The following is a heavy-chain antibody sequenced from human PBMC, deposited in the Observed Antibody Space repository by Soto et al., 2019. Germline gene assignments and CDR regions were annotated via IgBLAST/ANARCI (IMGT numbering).Heavy chain of an antibody. V-gene: IGHV3-33*01. J-gene: IGHJ6*02. D-gene: IGHD3-9*01. Sequence: PGGSLRLSCAASGFTFSSYGMHWGRQAPGKGLEWVAVIWYDGSNKYYADSVKGRFTISRDNSKNTLYLQMNSLRAEDTAVYYCARDLNYFGARENYYYGMDVWGQGTTVTVSS. CDR3: ARDLNYFGARENYYYGMDV. CDR2: IWYDGSNK. CDR1: GFTFSSYG.